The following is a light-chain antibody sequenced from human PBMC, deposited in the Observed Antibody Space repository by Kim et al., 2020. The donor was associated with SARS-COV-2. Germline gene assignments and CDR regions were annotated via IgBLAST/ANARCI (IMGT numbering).Light chain of an antibody. CDR2: GAS. V-gene: IGKV3-20*01. CDR1: QSVSSNQ. Sequence: SPGERVTLSCRASQSVSSNQLAWYRQKPGQAPRLLIYGASSRATGIPDRFTGSGSGTDFTLTISRLEPEDFAVYYCQHYATFRWTFGQGTKVDIK. J-gene: IGKJ1*01. CDR3: QHYATFRWT.